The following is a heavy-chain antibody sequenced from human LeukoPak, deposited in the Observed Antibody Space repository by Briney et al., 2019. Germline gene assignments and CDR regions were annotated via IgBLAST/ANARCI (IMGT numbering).Heavy chain of an antibody. D-gene: IGHD2-21*01. Sequence: SVTLSLTCAVYGGSFSGYYWSWIRQPPGKGLEWIGEINHSGSTNYNPSLKSRVTISVDTSKNQFSLKLSSVTAADTAVYYCAREFRSYYYYYMDVWGKGTTVTVSS. V-gene: IGHV4-34*01. CDR3: AREFRSYYYYYMDV. CDR2: INHSGST. J-gene: IGHJ6*03. CDR1: GGSFSGYY.